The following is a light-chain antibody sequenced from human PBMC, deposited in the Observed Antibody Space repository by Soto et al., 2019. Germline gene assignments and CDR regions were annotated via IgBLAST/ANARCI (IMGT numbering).Light chain of an antibody. Sequence: QLTQSPSSLSASVGDRVTITCRASQGISSNLAWYQQKPGRAPKLLIFGASTLQSGVPSRFSGSGSGTDFTLTISSRQHEDFATYFCQKLNAYPPWTFGQGTKVEIK. CDR1: QGISSN. CDR3: QKLNAYPPWT. J-gene: IGKJ1*01. CDR2: GAS. V-gene: IGKV1-9*01.